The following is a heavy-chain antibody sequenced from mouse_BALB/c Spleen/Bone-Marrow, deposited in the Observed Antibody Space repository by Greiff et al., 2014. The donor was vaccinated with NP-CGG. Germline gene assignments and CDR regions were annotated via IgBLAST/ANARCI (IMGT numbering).Heavy chain of an antibody. CDR1: GYSITSDHA. CDR2: ISYSGSA. V-gene: IGHV3-2*02. J-gene: IGHJ2*01. D-gene: IGHD3-1*01. Sequence: VQLQQSGPGLVKPSQSLSLTCTVTGYSITSDHARNWIRKFPGNKLEWMGYISYSGSASYNPTLKSRISITRDTSQNQFFLQLSSVTTEDTATYYCARRAYYFDYWGQGTTLTVSS. CDR3: ARRAYYFDY.